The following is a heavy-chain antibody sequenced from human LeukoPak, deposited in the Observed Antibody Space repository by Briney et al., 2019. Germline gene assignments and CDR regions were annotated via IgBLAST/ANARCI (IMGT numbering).Heavy chain of an antibody. CDR2: IYYSGST. Sequence: PSETLSRTCTVSGGSISSYYWSWIRQPPGKGLEWIGYIYYSGSTNYNPSLKSRVTISVDTSKNQFSLKLSSVTAADTAVYYCAXXXXXXXYYYGMDVWGQGTTVTVSS. J-gene: IGHJ6*02. CDR3: AXXXXXXXYYYGMDV. V-gene: IGHV4-59*01. CDR1: GGSISSYY.